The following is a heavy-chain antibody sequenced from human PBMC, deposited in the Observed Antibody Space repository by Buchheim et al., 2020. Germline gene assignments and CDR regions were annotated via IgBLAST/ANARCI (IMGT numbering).Heavy chain of an antibody. CDR2: INTCGSA. J-gene: IGHJ4*02. CDR1: GGSFSDDY. CDR3: ARHDPSMVIRY. D-gene: IGHD2-21*01. Sequence: VQLHQWGAGLLEPSETLSLTCAVYGGSFSDDYWSWIRQPPGMGLEWTGEINTCGSASYNPSLKSRVTISVDTSKNQFSQKLNSVTAADTAVYYCARHDPSMVIRYWGQGTL. V-gene: IGHV4-34*01.